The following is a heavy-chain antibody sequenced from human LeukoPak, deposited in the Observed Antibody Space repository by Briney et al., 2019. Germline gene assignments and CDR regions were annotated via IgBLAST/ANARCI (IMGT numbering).Heavy chain of an antibody. CDR1: GGSIISYY. J-gene: IGHJ4*02. V-gene: IGHV4-59*01. D-gene: IGHD6-19*01. CDR2: IYHSGST. Sequence: SSETLSLTCTVSGGSIISYYWSWIRQPPGKGLEWIGYIYHSGSTNYNPSLKSRVTISVDTSKNQFSLKLSSVTAADTAVYYCARDRGAVAGTRGLFDYWGQGTLVTVSS. CDR3: ARDRGAVAGTRGLFDY.